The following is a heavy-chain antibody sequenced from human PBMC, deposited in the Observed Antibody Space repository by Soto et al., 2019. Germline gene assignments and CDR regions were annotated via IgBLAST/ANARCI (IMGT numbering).Heavy chain of an antibody. CDR2: ISSSSSYI. Sequence: PGGSLRLSCAASGFTFSSYSMNWVRQAPGKGLEWVSSISSSSSYIYYADSVKGRFTISRDNAKNSLYLQMNSLRAEDTAVYYCARLNCSSTSCYKYIRWFDPWGQGTLVTVSS. D-gene: IGHD2-2*02. CDR3: ARLNCSSTSCYKYIRWFDP. J-gene: IGHJ5*02. V-gene: IGHV3-21*01. CDR1: GFTFSSYS.